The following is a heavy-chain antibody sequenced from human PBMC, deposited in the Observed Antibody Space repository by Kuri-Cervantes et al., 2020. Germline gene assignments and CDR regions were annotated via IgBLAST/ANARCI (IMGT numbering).Heavy chain of an antibody. V-gene: IGHV1-2*02. CDR2: INPNSGGT. Sequence: ASVKVSCKASGYTFTGHYMHWVRQAPGQGLEWMGWINPNSGGTNYAQKFQGRVTMTRDTSISTAYMELSRLRSDDTAVYYCARDPKFTTQGGVGYYYMDVWGKGTTVTVSS. D-gene: IGHD3-16*01. CDR1: GYTFTGHY. CDR3: ARDPKFTTQGGVGYYYMDV. J-gene: IGHJ6*03.